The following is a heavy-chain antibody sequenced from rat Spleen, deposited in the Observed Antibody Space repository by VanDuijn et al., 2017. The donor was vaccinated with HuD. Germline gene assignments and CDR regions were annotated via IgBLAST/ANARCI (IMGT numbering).Heavy chain of an antibody. D-gene: IGHD5-1*01. CDR2: ISAGGGDT. CDR1: GFIFSNYY. V-gene: IGHV5-25*01. J-gene: IGHJ1*01. CDR3: ARHGLGSWYFDF. Sequence: EVQLVESGGGLVQPGRSLKLSCAASGFIFSNYYMAWVRQAPTKGLEWVAYISAGGGDTYYRYSVKGRFTISRDNAQSTLYLQMNSLRSEDTATYYCARHGLGSWYFDFWGPGTMVTVSS.